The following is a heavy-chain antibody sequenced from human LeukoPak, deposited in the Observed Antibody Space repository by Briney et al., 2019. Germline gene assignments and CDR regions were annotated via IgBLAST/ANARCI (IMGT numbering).Heavy chain of an antibody. J-gene: IGHJ4*02. CDR2: MNPNSGNT. V-gene: IGHV1-8*03. CDR3: ARGGVSWWPGPRVTIDFDY. Sequence: ASVKVSCKASGYTFTSYDINWVRQATGQGLEWMGWMNPNSGNTGYAQKFQGRVTITRNTSISTAYMELSSLRSEDMAVYYCARGGVSWWPGPRVTIDFDYWGQGTLVTVSS. CDR1: GYTFTSYD. D-gene: IGHD2-21*01.